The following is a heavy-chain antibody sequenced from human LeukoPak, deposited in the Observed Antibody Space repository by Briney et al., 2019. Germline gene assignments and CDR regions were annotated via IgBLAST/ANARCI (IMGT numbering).Heavy chain of an antibody. CDR3: AREISLSRGAFYI. CDR1: GGSFSGYY. Sequence: SETLSLTCAVYGGSFSGYYWSWIRQPPGKGPEWIGEINHRGSTNYNPSLKSRVTISVDTSKNQFSLKLNSVTAAYTAVYYCAREISLSRGAFYIWGKGTMVTVSS. J-gene: IGHJ3*02. V-gene: IGHV4-34*01. CDR2: INHRGST.